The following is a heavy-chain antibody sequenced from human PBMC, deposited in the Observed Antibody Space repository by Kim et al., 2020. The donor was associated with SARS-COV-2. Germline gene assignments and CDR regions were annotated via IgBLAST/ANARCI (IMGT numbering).Heavy chain of an antibody. J-gene: IGHJ4*02. Sequence: SLRLSFAASGLSFSDSYMNWVRQAPGKGLEWLSFISTRGESIFYADSVEGRFTISRDNAKNSLYLQMNYLRDEDTAVYYCARSGNGYNAFGIWGQGVLVT. CDR3: ARSGNGYNAFGI. CDR2: ISTRGESI. V-gene: IGHV3-11*01. CDR1: GLSFSDSY. D-gene: IGHD5-12*01.